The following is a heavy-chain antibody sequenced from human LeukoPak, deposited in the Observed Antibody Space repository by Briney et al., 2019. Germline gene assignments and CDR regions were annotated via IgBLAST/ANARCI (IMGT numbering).Heavy chain of an antibody. D-gene: IGHD6-6*01. CDR3: AKGSPKYSSSMGLFDY. J-gene: IGHJ4*02. CDR1: GFTFSSYW. V-gene: IGHV3-74*01. CDR2: INSDGSST. Sequence: GGSLRLSCAASGFTFSSYWMHWVRQAPGKGLVWVSRINSDGSSTSYADSVKGRFTISRDNSKNTLYLQMNTLRAEDTAVYYCAKGSPKYSSSMGLFDYWGPGTLVTVSS.